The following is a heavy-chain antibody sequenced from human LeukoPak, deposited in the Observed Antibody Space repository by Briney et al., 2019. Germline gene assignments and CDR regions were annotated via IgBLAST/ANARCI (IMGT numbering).Heavy chain of an antibody. CDR1: GGSISTSGYY. J-gene: IGHJ4*02. CDR2: ISYTGST. Sequence: SETLSLTCTVSGGSISTSGYYWGWIRQPPGKGLEGIGNISYTGSTYYKPSLKSRVTISVDTSKNQFSLKLTSVTAADTAVYYCAAYYYDSSGYLGCGQGTLVTVSS. V-gene: IGHV4-39*01. D-gene: IGHD3-22*01. CDR3: AAYYYDSSGYLG.